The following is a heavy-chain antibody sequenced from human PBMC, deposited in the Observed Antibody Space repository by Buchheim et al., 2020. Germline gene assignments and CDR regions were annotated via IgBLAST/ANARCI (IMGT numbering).Heavy chain of an antibody. Sequence: QVQLVQSGAEVKKPGASVKLSCTASGYTFSSYGISWVRQAPGQGLEWMGWISAYKDNTNYAQNFQDRVTMTSDTYTSTAYMELRSLRSDYSAVYYCTRDNWRYWYYDIWGRGTL. J-gene: IGHJ2*01. D-gene: IGHD1-20*01. CDR3: TRDNWRYWYYDI. CDR2: ISAYKDNT. CDR1: GYTFSSYG. V-gene: IGHV1-18*04.